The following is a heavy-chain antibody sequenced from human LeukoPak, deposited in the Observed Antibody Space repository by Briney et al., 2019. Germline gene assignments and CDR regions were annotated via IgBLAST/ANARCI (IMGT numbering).Heavy chain of an antibody. CDR3: ARAGGMGVAPEYFHH. CDR2: INPNSGDT. J-gene: IGHJ1*01. D-gene: IGHD6-19*01. V-gene: IGHV1-2*02. CDR1: GYTFTDYY. Sequence: ASAKVSCKASGYTFTDYYMHWVRQAPGQGLEWMGWINPNSGDTNYAQKFQGRVTMTRDTSISTAYMELSRLRFDDTAVYYCARAGGMGVAPEYFHHWGQGTLVTVSS.